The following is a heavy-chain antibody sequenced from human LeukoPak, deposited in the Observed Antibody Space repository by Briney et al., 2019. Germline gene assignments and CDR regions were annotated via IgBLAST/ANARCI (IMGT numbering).Heavy chain of an antibody. V-gene: IGHV1-8*01. Sequence: ASVKVYCKASGYTFTSYDINWVRQATGQGLEWMGWMNPNSGNTGYAQKFQGRVTMARNTSISTAYMELSSLRSEDTAVYYCARMCDFWSGYYRALDYWGQGTLVTVSS. D-gene: IGHD3-3*01. CDR2: MNPNSGNT. CDR1: GYTFTSYD. J-gene: IGHJ4*02. CDR3: ARMCDFWSGYYRALDY.